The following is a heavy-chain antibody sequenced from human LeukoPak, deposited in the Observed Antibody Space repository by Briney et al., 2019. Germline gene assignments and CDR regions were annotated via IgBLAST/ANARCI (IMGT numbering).Heavy chain of an antibody. CDR2: ISSSSYI. D-gene: IGHD6-13*01. Sequence: GGTLRLSCAASGFTFSSYGMSWVRQAPGKGLEWVSSISSSSYIYYADSVKGRFTISRDNAKNSLYLQMNSLRAEDTAVYYCARDKGYENDYWGQGTLVTVSS. J-gene: IGHJ4*02. V-gene: IGHV3-21*01. CDR3: ARDKGYENDY. CDR1: GFTFSSYG.